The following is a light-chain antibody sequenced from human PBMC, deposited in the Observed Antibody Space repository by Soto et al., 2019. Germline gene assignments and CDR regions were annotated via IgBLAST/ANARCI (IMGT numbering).Light chain of an antibody. V-gene: IGKV1-5*03. CDR2: KAS. CDR3: QQYKFYWT. J-gene: IGKJ1*01. Sequence: DIQMTQTTSTLSASVGDRVTITCRASQTISSWLAWYQQKPGKAPKLLIYKASSLESGVPSRFSGSGSGTEFTLTISSLQPDDFATYYCQQYKFYWTFGQGTKVDIK. CDR1: QTISSW.